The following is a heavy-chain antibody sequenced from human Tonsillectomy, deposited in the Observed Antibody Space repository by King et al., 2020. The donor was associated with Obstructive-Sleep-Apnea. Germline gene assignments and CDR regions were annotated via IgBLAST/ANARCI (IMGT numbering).Heavy chain of an antibody. J-gene: IGHJ4*02. D-gene: IGHD2-21*01. CDR1: GFSLRTSRVS. CDR2: IDWDDDR. CDR3: AQGAVGAFGDHRAFDH. Sequence: FTLKESGPALVKPTQTLTLTCTFSGFSLRTSRVSVSWIRQPPGKALGWLARIDWDDDRYYNTSLKTRLTISKDTSKNQVFLTVTNMDPVDTATYYCAQGAVGAFGDHRAFDHWGQGSLVTVSS. V-gene: IGHV2-70*15.